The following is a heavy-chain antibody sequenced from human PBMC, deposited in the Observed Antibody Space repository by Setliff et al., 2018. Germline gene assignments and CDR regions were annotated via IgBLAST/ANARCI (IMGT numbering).Heavy chain of an antibody. J-gene: IGHJ4*02. CDR2: ISPYTGNT. Sequence: GASVKVSCKASGYMFKRYGINWTRQAPGQGFEWMGWISPYTGNTFYAPQFQGRVIMTTDTSTNTAYMELRSLRSDDTAVYYCSRLVRYCTRTSCQRASGDDFWGLGTLVTVS. CDR3: SRLVRYCTRTSCQRASGDDF. D-gene: IGHD2-2*01. V-gene: IGHV1-18*04. CDR1: GYMFKRYG.